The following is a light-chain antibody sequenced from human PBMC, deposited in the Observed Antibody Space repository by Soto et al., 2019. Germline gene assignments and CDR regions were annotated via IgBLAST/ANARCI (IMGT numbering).Light chain of an antibody. CDR1: QSVSSN. CDR3: QQYNNWPPLT. J-gene: IGKJ1*01. CDR2: GAS. Sequence: EIEMTQSPATLSVSPGERATISCRASQSVSSNLAWYQQKPGQAPRLLIYGASTRATGIPARFSGSGSGTEFTLTISSLQSADVAVYYCQQYNNWPPLTFGQGTKVEIK. V-gene: IGKV3-15*01.